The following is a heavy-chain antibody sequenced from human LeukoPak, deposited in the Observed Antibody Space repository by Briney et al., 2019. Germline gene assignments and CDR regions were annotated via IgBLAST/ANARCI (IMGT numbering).Heavy chain of an antibody. D-gene: IGHD3-3*01. CDR3: AKTDSFGVSYYYMDV. Sequence: AGGSLRLSCAASGFTFSNYWMHWVRQGPGKGLVWVSRINSDGSVTTYVDSVKGRFTISRDNAKNTLYLQMNSLRAEATAVYYCAKTDSFGVSYYYMDVWGKGTTVTVSS. CDR2: INSDGSVT. J-gene: IGHJ6*03. V-gene: IGHV3-74*01. CDR1: GFTFSNYW.